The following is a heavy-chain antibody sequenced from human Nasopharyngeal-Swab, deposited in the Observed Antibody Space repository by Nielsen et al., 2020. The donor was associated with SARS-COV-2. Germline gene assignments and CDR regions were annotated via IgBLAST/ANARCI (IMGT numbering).Heavy chain of an antibody. V-gene: IGHV4-34*01. CDR3: ARGGRHGCSSANRPCAIDV. J-gene: IGHJ6*02. CDR2: TRHCGSG. Sequence: WIRQPPGKGLEWIGETRHCGSGNYKPSLNSRVSMSVDASKNQFSLKLDSVTAADTAVYYCARGGRHGCSSANRPCAIDVWGQGATVTVSS. D-gene: IGHD2-2*01.